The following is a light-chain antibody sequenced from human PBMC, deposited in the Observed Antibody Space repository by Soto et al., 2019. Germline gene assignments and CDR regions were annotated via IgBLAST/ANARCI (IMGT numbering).Light chain of an antibody. CDR1: QSISSN. CDR2: AAS. J-gene: IGKJ5*01. V-gene: IGKV3-15*01. CDR3: QQYGSSPLT. Sequence: EIVMTQSPATLSVSPGERATLSCRASQSISSNLAWYQQKPGQAPRLLIYAASTRATDLPARFSGSGSGTEFTLTISRPEPEDFAVYFCQQYGSSPLTVGGGTRLEI.